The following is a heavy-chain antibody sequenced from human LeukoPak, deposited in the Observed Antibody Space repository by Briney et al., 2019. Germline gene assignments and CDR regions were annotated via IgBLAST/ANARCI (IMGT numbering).Heavy chain of an antibody. CDR3: ARVVLVGASPYYFDY. J-gene: IGHJ4*02. CDR2: LYYSGST. Sequence: SETLSLTCTVSGASISSSSYYWGWIRQPPGKGLEWIGSLYYSGSTYYNPSLKSRGTLSIDMSKNQFSLKLSSVTAADTAVYYCARVVLVGASPYYFDYWGQGTLVTVSS. D-gene: IGHD1-26*01. V-gene: IGHV4-39*01. CDR1: GASISSSSYY.